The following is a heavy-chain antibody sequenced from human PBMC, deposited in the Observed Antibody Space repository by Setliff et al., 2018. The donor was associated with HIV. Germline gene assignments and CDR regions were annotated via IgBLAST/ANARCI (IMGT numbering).Heavy chain of an antibody. J-gene: IGHJ4*02. D-gene: IGHD3-10*01. CDR3: ARQPPLSVLQVWFGDY. V-gene: IGHV4-38-2*02. CDR1: GFSISSCHY. CDR2: VNHRGDT. Sequence: SESLSLTCSVSGFSISSCHYWGWIRQSPGKGLEWIGSVNHRGDTYYIASLKSRVTMSVDTSKNQFFLNLASVTASDTAIYYRARQPPLSVLQVWFGDYWGQGMLVTVSS.